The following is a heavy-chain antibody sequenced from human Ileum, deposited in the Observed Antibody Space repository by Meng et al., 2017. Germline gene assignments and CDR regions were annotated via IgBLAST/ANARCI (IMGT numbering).Heavy chain of an antibody. Sequence: QGHLGQAGAEVKKPGAEVMVSGKAFGYTFTSYGISWVRQAPGQGLEWMGGISVYNGNTNYAQKFQGRVTMTADTSTSTAYMELRSLRSDDTAVYYCARDYSGTSYRFSDYWGQGTLVTVSS. D-gene: IGHD1-26*01. V-gene: IGHV1-18*01. J-gene: IGHJ4*02. CDR3: ARDYSGTSYRFSDY. CDR1: GYTFTSYG. CDR2: ISVYNGNT.